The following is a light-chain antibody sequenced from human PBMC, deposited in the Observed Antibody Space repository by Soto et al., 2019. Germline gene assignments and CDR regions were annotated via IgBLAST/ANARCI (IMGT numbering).Light chain of an antibody. CDR1: QSITSF. V-gene: IGKV1-39*01. CDR3: QQNYSPPPST. CDR2: TAS. J-gene: IGKJ5*01. Sequence: DIQMTQSPSSLSASVGDRVTITCRARQSITSFLNWYQQKPGKGPKLLIYTASSLQSGVPSRFSGSGSGTHFTLTISSLQPEYFATYYCQQNYSPPPSTFGQGTRLGIK.